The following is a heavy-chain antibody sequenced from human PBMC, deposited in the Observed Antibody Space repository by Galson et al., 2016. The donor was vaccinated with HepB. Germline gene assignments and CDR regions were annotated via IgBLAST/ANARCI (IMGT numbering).Heavy chain of an antibody. CDR1: GFTFTTYA. V-gene: IGHV3-23*01. D-gene: IGHD4-11*01. Sequence: SLRLSCAASGFTFTTYAMSWVRQAPGKGLEWVSSISGSGGSTYDADAVKGRFTISRDNSKNTLDLQMNSLSAEDTAVYYCAKEGVAYSNYVYGMDVWGQGTTVTVSS. J-gene: IGHJ6*02. CDR3: AKEGVAYSNYVYGMDV. CDR2: ISGSGGST.